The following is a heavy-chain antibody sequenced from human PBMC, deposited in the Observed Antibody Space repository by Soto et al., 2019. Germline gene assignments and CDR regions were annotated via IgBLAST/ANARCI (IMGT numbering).Heavy chain of an antibody. Sequence: LRLSCAASGFTFSDYYMSWIRQAPGKGLEWVSYISGSGDTIYYADSVKGRFTISRDNAKKSLYLQVNSLRAEDTAVYYCARDRASYYYTSGPYCFDYWGQGTLVTVSS. CDR3: ARDRASYYYTSGPYCFDY. J-gene: IGHJ4*02. CDR2: ISGSGDTI. CDR1: GFTFSDYY. V-gene: IGHV3-11*01. D-gene: IGHD3-10*01.